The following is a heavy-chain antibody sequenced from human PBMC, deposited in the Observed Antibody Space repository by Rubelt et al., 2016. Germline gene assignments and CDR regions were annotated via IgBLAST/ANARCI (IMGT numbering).Heavy chain of an antibody. CDR3: AKVGDYYVSGGYRDY. Sequence: GGGLVKPGGSLRLSCAASGFTFSDSWMNWVRQAPGKELDWVASMNQDGSAQYYMGSLECRFTISRDNAKNSLYLQMNSLRDEDTAVYYCAKVGDYYVSGGYRDYWGQGTLVTVSS. D-gene: IGHD3-22*01. J-gene: IGHJ4*02. V-gene: IGHV3-7*03. CDR2: MNQDGSAQ. CDR1: GFTFSDSW.